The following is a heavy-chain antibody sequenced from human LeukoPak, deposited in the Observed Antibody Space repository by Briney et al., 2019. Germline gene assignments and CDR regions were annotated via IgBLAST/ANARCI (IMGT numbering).Heavy chain of an antibody. CDR2: INHSGST. CDR3: ARSLRGLLWFGELLTNWFDP. CDR1: GGSFSGYY. Sequence: PSETLSLTCAVYGGSFSGYYWSWIRQPPGKGLEWIGEINHSGSTNYNPSLKSRVTIAVDTSKTQFSLKLSSVTAADTAVYYCARSLRGLLWFGELLTNWFDPWGQGTLVTVSS. J-gene: IGHJ5*02. V-gene: IGHV4-34*01. D-gene: IGHD3-10*01.